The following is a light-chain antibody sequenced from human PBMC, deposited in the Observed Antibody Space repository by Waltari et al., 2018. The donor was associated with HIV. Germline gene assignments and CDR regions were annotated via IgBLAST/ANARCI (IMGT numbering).Light chain of an antibody. CDR3: AVWDDSLRSVL. J-gene: IGLJ3*02. CDR2: TNI. CDR1: SSTIGSNH. V-gene: IGLV1-44*01. Sequence: QSVLTQPPSASGTPGQRVNISCSGGSSTIGSNHVTSYRQFPGEAPKLLIYTNIQRPSGVPDRFSGSKSGTSASLAISGLQSEDEADFYCAVWDDSLRSVLFGGGTRLTVL.